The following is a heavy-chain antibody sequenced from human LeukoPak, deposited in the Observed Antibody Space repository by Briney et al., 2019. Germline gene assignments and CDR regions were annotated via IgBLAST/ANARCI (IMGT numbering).Heavy chain of an antibody. CDR2: ISWNSGSI. CDR3: ASQGYDFWSGYYTGVELGY. D-gene: IGHD3-3*01. J-gene: IGHJ4*02. CDR1: GFTFDDYA. V-gene: IGHV3-9*01. Sequence: GGSLRLSCAASGFTFDDYAMNWVRQAPGKGLEWVSGISWNSGSIGYADSVKGRFTISRDNAKNTLYLQMNSLRAEDTAVYYCASQGYDFWSGYYTGVELGYLGQGTLVTVSS.